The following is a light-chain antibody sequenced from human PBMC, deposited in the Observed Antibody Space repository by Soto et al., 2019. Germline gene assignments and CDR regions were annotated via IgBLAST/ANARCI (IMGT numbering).Light chain of an antibody. CDR2: GEA. CDR3: QQYGSSPLS. V-gene: IGKV3-20*01. J-gene: IGKJ4*01. Sequence: EIVLTQSPGTLSLSPGERATLSCRASQSVSSSYLARYQQKPGQAPRLLIYGEASRATGIPDRFSGSGSGTDFTITISRLEPEAYAVYYCQQYGSSPLSCGGGTKVELK. CDR1: QSVSSSY.